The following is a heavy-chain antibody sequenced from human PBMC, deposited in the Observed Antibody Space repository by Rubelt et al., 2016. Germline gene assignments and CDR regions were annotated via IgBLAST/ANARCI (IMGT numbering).Heavy chain of an antibody. CDR1: GFTFSSYG. J-gene: IGHJ3*02. CDR3: ARDGRELRAFDI. Sequence: LVESGGGVVQPGRSLRLSCAASGFTFSSYGMHWVRQAPGKGLEWVAVIWYDGSNKYYADSVKGRFTISRDNSKNTLYLQMNSLRAEDTAVYYCARDGRELRAFDIWGQGTMVTVSS. V-gene: IGHV3-33*01. D-gene: IGHD1-26*01. CDR2: IWYDGSNK.